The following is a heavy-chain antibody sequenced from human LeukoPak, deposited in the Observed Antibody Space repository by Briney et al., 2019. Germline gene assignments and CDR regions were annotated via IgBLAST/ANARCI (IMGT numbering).Heavy chain of an antibody. V-gene: IGHV3-NL1*01. CDR3: ARRRTGSGATYYFDY. CDR1: GFTFISYG. CDR2: IYSGGST. J-gene: IGHJ4*02. Sequence: GGSLRLSCAASGFTFISYGMHWVRQAPGKGLEWVSVIYSGGSTYYADSVKGRFTISRDNSKNTLYLQMGSLRAEDMAVYYCARRRTGSGATYYFDYWGQGTLVTVSS. D-gene: IGHD2-15*01.